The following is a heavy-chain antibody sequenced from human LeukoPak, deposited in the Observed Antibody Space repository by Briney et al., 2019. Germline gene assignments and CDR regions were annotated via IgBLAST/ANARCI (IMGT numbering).Heavy chain of an antibody. D-gene: IGHD3-3*01. J-gene: IGHJ4*02. CDR2: TSSSGSTI. Sequence: GGSLRLSCAASGFTFSSYEMNWVRQAPGKGLECVSFTSSSGSTIYYADSVKGRFTISRDNAANSLYLQMNSLRAEDTAVYYCVRDRGNDFWGADVSYFDYWGQGTLVTVSS. V-gene: IGHV3-48*03. CDR1: GFTFSSYE. CDR3: VRDRGNDFWGADVSYFDY.